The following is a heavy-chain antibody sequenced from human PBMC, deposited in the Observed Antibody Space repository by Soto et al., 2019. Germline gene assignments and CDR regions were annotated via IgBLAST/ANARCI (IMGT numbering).Heavy chain of an antibody. CDR1: GFTFSNAW. CDR3: TTLKTLEWLPHASYYYYYGMDV. Sequence: GGSLRLSCAASGFTFSNAWMNWVRQAPGKGLEWVGRIKSKTDGGTTDYAAPVKGRFTISRDDSKNKLYLQMNSLKTEDTAVYYCTTLKTLEWLPHASYYYYYGMDVWGQGTTVTVSS. D-gene: IGHD3-3*01. CDR2: IKSKTDGGTT. J-gene: IGHJ6*02. V-gene: IGHV3-15*07.